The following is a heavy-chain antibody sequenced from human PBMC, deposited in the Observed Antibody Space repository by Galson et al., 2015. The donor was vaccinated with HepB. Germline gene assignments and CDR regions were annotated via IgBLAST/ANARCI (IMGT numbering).Heavy chain of an antibody. D-gene: IGHD2-2*01. CDR1: GFIFSNYA. Sequence: SLRLSCAASGFIFSNYAMTWVRQAPGKGLEWVSLLSSTGSSTYYAESAKGRFAISRDNSKNTLYLQMNSLRAEDTALYYCAKDIGVGTSSGFWYFDLWGRGTLVTVSS. J-gene: IGHJ2*01. CDR2: LSSTGSST. V-gene: IGHV3-23*01. CDR3: AKDIGVGTSSGFWYFDL.